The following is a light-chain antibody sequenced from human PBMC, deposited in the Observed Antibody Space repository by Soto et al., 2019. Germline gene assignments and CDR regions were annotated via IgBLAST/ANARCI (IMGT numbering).Light chain of an antibody. V-gene: IGKV3-11*01. CDR2: DAS. Sequence: IVLTPCPATLSLSPGERATLSCRASQSVSSYLAWYQQKPGQAPRLLIYDASNRATGIPARFSGSGSGTDFTLTISSLEPVDFAVYYCHQRGNWPFTFGGGTKVDIK. J-gene: IGKJ4*01. CDR3: HQRGNWPFT. CDR1: QSVSSY.